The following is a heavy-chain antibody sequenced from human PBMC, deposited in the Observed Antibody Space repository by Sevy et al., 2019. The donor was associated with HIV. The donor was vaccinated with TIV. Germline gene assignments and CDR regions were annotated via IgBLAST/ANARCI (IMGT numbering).Heavy chain of an antibody. D-gene: IGHD3-10*01. Sequence: ASVKVSCMPSGYSFARYGMPWVRQAPAQGLEGMGWSSGYNGRPKYVPKLQGRVTMISDTSTSPAYLELRSLTSDDTAVYYCARGQMVRGIIGFYGLDVWGQGTTVTVSS. V-gene: IGHV1-18*01. CDR2: SSGYNGRP. CDR1: GYSFARYG. CDR3: ARGQMVRGIIGFYGLDV. J-gene: IGHJ6*02.